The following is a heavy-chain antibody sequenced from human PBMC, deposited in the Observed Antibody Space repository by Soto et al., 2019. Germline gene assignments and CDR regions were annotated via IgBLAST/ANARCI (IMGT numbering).Heavy chain of an antibody. CDR1: GDSISSSGYY. Sequence: QLQLQESGPGLLRPSETLSLTCTVSGDSISSSGYYWAWIRQPPGKGLEWIASSYYVGSTYYHPSLKSRVTISLDTSKSHFSLKLSSVTAADTAVYYCARQSRRVNTFDIWGQGTMFSVSS. CDR3: ARQSRRVNTFDI. V-gene: IGHV4-39*01. CDR2: SYYVGST. J-gene: IGHJ3*02.